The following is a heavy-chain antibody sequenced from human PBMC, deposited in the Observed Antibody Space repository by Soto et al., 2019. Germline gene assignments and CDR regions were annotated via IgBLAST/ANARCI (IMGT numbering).Heavy chain of an antibody. J-gene: IGHJ4*02. CDR3: ARDKLAPGGVFDY. Sequence: QLQLQESGSGLVKPSQTLSLTCAVSGGSISSGGYSWSWIRQPPGKGLEWIGYIYHSGSTYYNPSLQSRVTLSVDRSKNQFSLKLSSVTAAATAVYYCARDKLAPGGVFDYWGQGTLVTVSS. D-gene: IGHD2-8*02. CDR2: IYHSGST. CDR1: GGSISSGGYS. V-gene: IGHV4-30-2*01.